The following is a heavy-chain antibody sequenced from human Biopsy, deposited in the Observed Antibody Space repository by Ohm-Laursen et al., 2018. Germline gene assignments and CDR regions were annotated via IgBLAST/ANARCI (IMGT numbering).Heavy chain of an antibody. J-gene: IGHJ4*02. CDR3: ARLGSGDYFPTFLDF. D-gene: IGHD5-12*01. Sequence: SDTLSLTCAVSGVSINGGRYYWNWIRHHPGKGLEWIGNIFYSANTYYNPSLKSRVTISVDTSKNQFSLKLSSVTAADTAVYYCARLGSGDYFPTFLDFWGQGALVTVSS. CDR1: GVSINGGRYY. V-gene: IGHV4-31*11. CDR2: IFYSANT.